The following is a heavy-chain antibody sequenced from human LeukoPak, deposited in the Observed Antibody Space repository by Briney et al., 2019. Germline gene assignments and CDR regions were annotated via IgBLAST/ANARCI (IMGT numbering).Heavy chain of an antibody. D-gene: IGHD5-24*01. Sequence: GGSLRLSCAASGFSFSSYWMHWVRQAPGKGLVWVSRISSDGSIINYADSVKGRFTISRDNAKNSLYLQMNSLRAEDTAVYYCARETPRRGETRDGYRWGQGTLVTVSS. V-gene: IGHV3-74*01. CDR2: ISSDGSII. CDR3: ARETPRRGETRDGYR. CDR1: GFSFSSYW. J-gene: IGHJ4*02.